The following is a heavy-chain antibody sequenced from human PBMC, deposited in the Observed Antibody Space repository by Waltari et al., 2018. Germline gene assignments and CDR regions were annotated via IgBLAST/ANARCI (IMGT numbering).Heavy chain of an antibody. D-gene: IGHD4-17*01. CDR2: MQYRGST. CDR1: GGSISTNYN. CDR3: GRIAFGDDGGYFQH. J-gene: IGHJ1*01. V-gene: IGHV4-39*01. Sequence: QLQLQESGPGLVKPSATLSLPCTVSGGSISTNYNWGWIRQPPGKGLEWMGNMQYRGSTFYNPSLKSRVTISLDTSKNQFSLRLSSVGAADTAVYFCGRIAFGDDGGYFQHWGQGTLVTVSS.